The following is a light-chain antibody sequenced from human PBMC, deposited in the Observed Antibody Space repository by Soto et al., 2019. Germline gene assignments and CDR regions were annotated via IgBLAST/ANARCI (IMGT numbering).Light chain of an antibody. CDR3: QQRNIWPPVT. CDR2: GAF. Sequence: EIVLTQSPAILSLSPGERATLSCRASPSVTNYLAWYRQKPGQALRLLXYGAFNRATGIPARFSGNGSGTDFTLPISRLETEDFAAYYGQQRNIWPPVTFGQGTRLEIK. CDR1: PSVTNY. J-gene: IGKJ5*01. V-gene: IGKV3-11*01.